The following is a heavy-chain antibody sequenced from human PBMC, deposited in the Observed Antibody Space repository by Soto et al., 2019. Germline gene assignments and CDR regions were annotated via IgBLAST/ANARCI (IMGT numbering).Heavy chain of an antibody. V-gene: IGHV3-23*01. CDR1: GFTFSSFA. CDR2: ISASGDGT. Sequence: EVQLLESGGGLVQPGGSLRLSCAASGFTFSSFAMSWVRHAPGKGLEWVSAISASGDGTYYADSVKGRFTISRDNSKNTLYLQMSSLRAEDTAVYYCAKVDGFLWFELDSWGQGTLVTVSS. D-gene: IGHD3-10*01. J-gene: IGHJ4*02. CDR3: AKVDGFLWFELDS.